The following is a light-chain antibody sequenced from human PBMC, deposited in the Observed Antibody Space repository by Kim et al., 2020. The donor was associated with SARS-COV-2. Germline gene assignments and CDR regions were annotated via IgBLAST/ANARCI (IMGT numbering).Light chain of an antibody. CDR2: DAS. Sequence: PGEGATPSCRASQSVGSPLAWYPQKSGQAPRLLIYDASNRATGIPARFSGSGSGTDFTLTISSLETEDFAVYYCQQRDSWPRTFGQGTKVDIK. V-gene: IGKV3-11*01. CDR3: QQRDSWPRT. CDR1: QSVGSP. J-gene: IGKJ1*01.